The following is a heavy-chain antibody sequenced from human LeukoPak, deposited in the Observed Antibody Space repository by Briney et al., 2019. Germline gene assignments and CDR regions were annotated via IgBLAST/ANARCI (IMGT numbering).Heavy chain of an antibody. CDR2: ITSGSSYI. CDR3: ARDRLHYGEYEKTFDY. J-gene: IGHJ4*02. V-gene: IGHV3-21*01. CDR1: GFTFSSYN. Sequence: PGGYLRLSCAASGFTFSSYNMNWVRQAPGKGLEWVSSITSGSSYIYYEDSVKGRFTISRDNAKNSLYLQMNSLRAEDTAVYYCARDRLHYGEYEKTFDYWGQGTLVTVSS. D-gene: IGHD4-17*01.